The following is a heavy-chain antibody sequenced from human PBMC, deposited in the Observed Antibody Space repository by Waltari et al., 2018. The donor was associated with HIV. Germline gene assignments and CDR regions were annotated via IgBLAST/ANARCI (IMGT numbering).Heavy chain of an antibody. CDR1: GGSISSGDYY. CDR2: IDYRGTT. V-gene: IGHV4-30-4*01. J-gene: IGHJ4*02. CDR3: ARVRGPYDSSGYFQYYFDY. Sequence: QVQLQESGPGLVKPSQTLSLTCTVSGGSISSGDYYWSWIRQPPGKGLAWVGYIDYRGTTYYNPSLKSRVTISVDTSKNQFSLKLSSVTAADTAVYYWARVRGPYDSSGYFQYYFDYWGQGTLVTVSS. D-gene: IGHD3-22*01.